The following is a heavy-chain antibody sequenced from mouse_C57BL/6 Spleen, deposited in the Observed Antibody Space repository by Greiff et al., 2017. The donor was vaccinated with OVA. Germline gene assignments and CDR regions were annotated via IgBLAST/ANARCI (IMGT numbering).Heavy chain of an antibody. V-gene: IGHV1-72*01. CDR2: LYPNSGGT. J-gene: IGHJ3*01. CDR3: AGGYSIY. D-gene: IGHD2-3*01. Sequence: QVQLQQPGAELVKPGASVTLSCKASGYTFTSSWMHWVKQRPGRGLEWIGRLYPNSGGTKYNEKFTSKATLTVDKPSSTAYMQLSSLTSEDSAVYYCAGGYSIYWGQGTLVTVSA. CDR1: GYTFTSSW.